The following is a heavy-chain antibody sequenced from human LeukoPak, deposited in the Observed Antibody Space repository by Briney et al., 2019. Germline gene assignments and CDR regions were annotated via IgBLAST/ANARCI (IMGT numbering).Heavy chain of an antibody. CDR1: GFTFSTYG. Sequence: GRSLRLSCAAAGFTFSTYGMHWVRQAPGKGLEWVAVISYDGSNKYYADSVKGRFTISRDNSKNTLYLRMNSLRAEDTAVYYCAKDTTRLNWYFDLWGRGTLVTVPS. V-gene: IGHV3-30*18. CDR2: ISYDGSNK. D-gene: IGHD1-14*01. J-gene: IGHJ2*01. CDR3: AKDTTRLNWYFDL.